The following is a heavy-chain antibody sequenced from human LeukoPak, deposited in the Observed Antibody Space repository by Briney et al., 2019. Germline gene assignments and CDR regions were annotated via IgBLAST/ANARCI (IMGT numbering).Heavy chain of an antibody. CDR1: GGSVSSGSYY. J-gene: IGHJ5*02. Sequence: SETLSLTCTVSGGSVSSGSYYWSWIRQPPGKGLEWIGYIYYSGSTNYNPSLKSRVTISVDTSKNQFSLKLSSVTAADTAVYYCARVGNWFDPWGQGTQVIVSS. D-gene: IGHD3-16*01. V-gene: IGHV4-61*01. CDR2: IYYSGST. CDR3: ARVGNWFDP.